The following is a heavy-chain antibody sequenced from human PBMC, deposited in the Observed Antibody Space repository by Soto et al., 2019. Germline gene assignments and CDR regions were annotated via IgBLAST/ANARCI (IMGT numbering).Heavy chain of an antibody. J-gene: IGHJ3*02. Sequence: SQTLSLTCAVDGGSFSGYYCSWISQPPGKGLEWIWEINHSGSTNYNPSLKSRVTISVDTSKNQFSLKLSSVTAADTAVYYCARGYYDFWSGYYDAFDIWGQGTMVTVSS. D-gene: IGHD3-3*01. CDR3: ARGYYDFWSGYYDAFDI. CDR2: INHSGST. CDR1: GGSFSGYY. V-gene: IGHV4-34*01.